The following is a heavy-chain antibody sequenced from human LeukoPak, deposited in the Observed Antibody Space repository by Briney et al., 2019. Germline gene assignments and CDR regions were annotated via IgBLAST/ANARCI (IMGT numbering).Heavy chain of an antibody. D-gene: IGHD1-1*01. CDR3: DKHGKHTNLAMDV. CDR2: ISGSGGSK. J-gene: IGHJ6*03. V-gene: IGHV3-23*01. Sequence: PGGSLRLSCAAAGFSFSSYAMSCVSQAAGKWLEWVSVISGSGGSKYYEDAVKGRFTISRDNSKNTVYVQMNSLRAEDTAVYYCDKHGKHTNLAMDVWGKGTTVTVSS. CDR1: GFSFSSYA.